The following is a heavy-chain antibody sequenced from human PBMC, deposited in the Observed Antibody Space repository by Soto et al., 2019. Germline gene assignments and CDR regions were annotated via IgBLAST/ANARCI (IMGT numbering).Heavy chain of an antibody. CDR1: GFTVSSYA. CDR3: AKALRFTFTTGYYMDF. J-gene: IGHJ6*03. D-gene: IGHD3-16*01. V-gene: IGHV3-23*01. CDR2: ISGSGST. Sequence: EVQLLESGGGLVQPGGSLRLSCAASGFTVSSYAMSWVRQAPGKGLEWVSVISGSGSTYSAASVKGRFTISRDSSKNTVYLQMNSLRAEDTAVYYCAKALRFTFTTGYYMDFWGRGTTVTVSS.